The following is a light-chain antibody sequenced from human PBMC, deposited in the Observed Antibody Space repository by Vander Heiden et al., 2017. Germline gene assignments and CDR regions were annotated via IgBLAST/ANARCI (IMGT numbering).Light chain of an antibody. V-gene: IGLV1-51*01. CDR3: GTWDSSLSAGV. Sequence: QSVLTQPPSVSAGPGQKVTISCSGSSSNIGNNYVSWYQQLPGTAPKRLIYDNNQRPSGIPDRFSGSKSGTSATLGITGLQTGDEADYYCGTWDSSLSAGVFGGGTRLTVL. CDR1: SSNIGNNY. CDR2: DNN. J-gene: IGLJ3*02.